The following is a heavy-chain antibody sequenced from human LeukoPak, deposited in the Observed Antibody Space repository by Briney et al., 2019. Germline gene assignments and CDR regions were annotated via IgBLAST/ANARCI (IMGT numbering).Heavy chain of an antibody. CDR2: IIPILGIA. Sequence: SVKVSCKASGGTFSSYAISWVRQAPGQGLEWMGRIIPILGIANYAQKFQGSVTITADMSTSTAYMELSSLRSEDTAVYYCARVGRLQYGDYVAFDYWGQGTPVTVSS. J-gene: IGHJ4*02. V-gene: IGHV1-69*04. D-gene: IGHD4-17*01. CDR1: GGTFSSYA. CDR3: ARVGRLQYGDYVAFDY.